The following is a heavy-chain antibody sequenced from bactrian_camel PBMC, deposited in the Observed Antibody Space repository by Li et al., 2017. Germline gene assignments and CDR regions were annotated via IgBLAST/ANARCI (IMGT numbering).Heavy chain of an antibody. D-gene: IGHD6*01. CDR2: IDSDGPT. J-gene: IGHJ4*01. Sequence: HVQLVESGGGSVQAGGSLTLACKTSARLFTSYCMGWFRQAPGKEREQVASIDSDGPTFYEDSVKGRFTISRDSARSTLYLQMNSLKPEDSGNYVCAHVPPPYCRGLIDNPWVVATAGNRGRGTQVTVS. CDR3: AHVPPPYCRGLIDNPWVVATAGN. CDR1: ARLFTSYC. V-gene: IGHV3S57*01.